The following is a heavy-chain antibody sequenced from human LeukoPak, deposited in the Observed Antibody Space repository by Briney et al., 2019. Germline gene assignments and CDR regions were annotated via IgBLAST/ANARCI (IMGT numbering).Heavy chain of an antibody. D-gene: IGHD1-26*01. CDR1: GFTFSSYW. J-gene: IGHJ3*02. Sequence: GGSLRLSCAASGFTFSSYWMSWVRQAPWEGLEWVANIKLDGSEKYYVASVRGRFTISRDNAKNSLYLQMNSLRAEDTAVYYCARVTGAMGAFDIWGQGTMVTVSS. V-gene: IGHV3-7*02. CDR3: ARVTGAMGAFDI. CDR2: IKLDGSEK.